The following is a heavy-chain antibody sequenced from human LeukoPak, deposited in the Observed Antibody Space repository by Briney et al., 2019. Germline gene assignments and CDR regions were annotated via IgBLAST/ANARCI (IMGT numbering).Heavy chain of an antibody. CDR3: AREFKLSFDP. J-gene: IGHJ5*02. CDR2: IYHSGST. D-gene: IGHD3-16*02. Sequence: PSETLSLTCAVSGGSISSGGYSWSWIRQPPGKGLEWIGYIYHSGSTYYNPSLKSRVTISVGRSKNQFSLKLSSVTAADTAVYYCAREFKLSFDPWAREPWSPSPQ. V-gene: IGHV4-30-2*01. CDR1: GGSISSGGYS.